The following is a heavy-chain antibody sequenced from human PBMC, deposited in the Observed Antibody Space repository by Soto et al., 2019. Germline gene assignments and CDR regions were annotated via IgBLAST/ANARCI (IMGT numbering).Heavy chain of an antibody. D-gene: IGHD1-26*01. CDR3: ARGLQWGDAFDI. Sequence: GASVKVSCKASGGTFSSYAISWVRQAPGQGLEWMGWMNPNSGNTGYAQKFQGRVTMTRNTSISTAYMELSSLRSEDTAVYYCARGLQWGDAFDIWGQGTMVTVS. CDR1: GGTFSSYA. V-gene: IGHV1-8*02. J-gene: IGHJ3*02. CDR2: MNPNSGNT.